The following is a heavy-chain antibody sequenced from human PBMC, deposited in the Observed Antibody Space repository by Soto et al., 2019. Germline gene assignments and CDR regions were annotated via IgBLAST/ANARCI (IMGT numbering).Heavy chain of an antibody. CDR2: ISAYNGNT. Sequence: ASVKVSCKASGYTFTSYGISWVRQAPGQGLEWMGWISAYNGNTNYAQKLQGRVTMTTDTSTSTAYMELRSLRSDDTAVYYCAGVGSYYYGSGSQEAWGQGTLVTVSS. CDR3: AGVGSYYYGSGSQEA. J-gene: IGHJ4*02. D-gene: IGHD3-10*01. V-gene: IGHV1-18*01. CDR1: GYTFTSYG.